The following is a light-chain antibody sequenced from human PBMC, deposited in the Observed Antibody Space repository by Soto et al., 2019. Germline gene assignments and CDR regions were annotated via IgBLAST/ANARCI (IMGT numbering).Light chain of an antibody. CDR1: QGISHY. CDR3: QKYNSVPLT. V-gene: IGKV1-27*01. J-gene: IGKJ4*01. Sequence: DLQMTQSPSSLSASVGDRVTITCRASQGISHYLAWYQQKPGKVPKLLIYAASTSHSGVPSRFSGSGAGTVFTLTISSLQPEDVATYYCQKYNSVPLTFGGGTKVEIK. CDR2: AAS.